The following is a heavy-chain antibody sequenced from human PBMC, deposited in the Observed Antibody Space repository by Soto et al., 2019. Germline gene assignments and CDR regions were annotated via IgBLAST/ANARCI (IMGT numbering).Heavy chain of an antibody. CDR2: INAGNGNT. V-gene: IGHV1-3*01. D-gene: IGHD3-9*01. J-gene: IGHJ3*02. Sequence: GASGKVCCKACGYTFTSYAMHWLRQAPGQRLEWMGWINAGNGNTKYSQKFQGRVTITRDTSASTAYMELSSLRSEDTAVYYCARDRLDYDILTGYYSDNAFDIWGQGTMVTVSS. CDR3: ARDRLDYDILTGYYSDNAFDI. CDR1: GYTFTSYA.